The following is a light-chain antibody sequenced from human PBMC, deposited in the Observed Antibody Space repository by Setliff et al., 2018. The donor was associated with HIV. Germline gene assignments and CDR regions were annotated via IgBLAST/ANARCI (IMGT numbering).Light chain of an antibody. CDR2: QAT. CDR1: SNDVGRYDL. V-gene: IGLV2-23*01. J-gene: IGLJ1*01. CDR3: CSNTGSNTFV. Sequence: LAQPASVSGSPGQSITISCTGTSNDVGRYDLVSWYQQHPARAPKLIIYQATRRPSGVSNRFSGSKSGNVASLTISGLQAEDEADYYCCSNTGSNTFVFGTGTKATVL.